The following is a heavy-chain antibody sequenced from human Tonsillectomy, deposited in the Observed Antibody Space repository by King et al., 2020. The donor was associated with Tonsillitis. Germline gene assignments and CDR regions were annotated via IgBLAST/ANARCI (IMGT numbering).Heavy chain of an antibody. CDR1: GGVFSGDY. Sequence: VQLQQWGAGLLKPSETLSLTCAVYGGVFSGDYWSGIRQPPGKGLEWSGEINHRGSTNYNPTLKSRVTISVDTPQNQFSLKLCAVTAADTAVYYCAREIGFGELAMDYWGQGTLVTVSS. CDR3: AREIGFGELAMDY. V-gene: IGHV4-34*01. CDR2: INHRGST. J-gene: IGHJ4*02. D-gene: IGHD3-10*01.